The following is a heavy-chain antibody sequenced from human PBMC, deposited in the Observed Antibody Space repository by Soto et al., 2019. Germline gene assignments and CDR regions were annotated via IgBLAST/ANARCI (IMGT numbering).Heavy chain of an antibody. V-gene: IGHV3-30*18. Sequence: QVQLVESGGGVVQPGRSLRLSCAASGFTFSSYGMHWVRQAPGKGLEWVSVISHDGSNKYYADSVKGRFTISRDNSKNTLYLQMNSLRAEDTAVYYCAKGYRIAAAGHFDYWGQGTLVTVSS. D-gene: IGHD6-13*01. CDR1: GFTFSSYG. J-gene: IGHJ4*02. CDR3: AKGYRIAAAGHFDY. CDR2: ISHDGSNK.